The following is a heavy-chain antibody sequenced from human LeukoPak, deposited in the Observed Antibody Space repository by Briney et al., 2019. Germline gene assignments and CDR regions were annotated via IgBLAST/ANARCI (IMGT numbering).Heavy chain of an antibody. CDR3: ARTLPGGVVDY. CDR2: ISSSSSTI. Sequence: PGGSLRLSCAASGFTFSSYSMNWVRQAPGKGLEWVSYISSSSSTIYYADSVKGRFTISRDNAKNSLYLQMNSLRAEDAAVYYCARTLPGGVVDYWGQGTLVTVSS. D-gene: IGHD1-14*01. V-gene: IGHV3-48*01. J-gene: IGHJ4*02. CDR1: GFTFSSYS.